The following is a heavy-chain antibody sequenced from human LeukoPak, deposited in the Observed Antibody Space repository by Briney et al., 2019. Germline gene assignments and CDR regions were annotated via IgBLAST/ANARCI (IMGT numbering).Heavy chain of an antibody. Sequence: GGSLRLSCAASGFTFSSYAMHWVRQAPGKGLEWVAVISYDGSNKYNADSVKGRFTISRDTSKNTLYLQMNSLTVEDTAVYYCAKGGYSGHEFDFWGQGALVTVSS. D-gene: IGHD5-12*01. CDR2: ISYDGSNK. J-gene: IGHJ5*01. CDR3: AKGGYSGHEFDF. CDR1: GFTFSSYA. V-gene: IGHV3-30*14.